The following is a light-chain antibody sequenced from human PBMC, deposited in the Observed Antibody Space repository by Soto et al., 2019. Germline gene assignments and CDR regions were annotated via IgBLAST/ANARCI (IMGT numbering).Light chain of an antibody. Sequence: ELVLTQSPATLSLSPGERATLSCRASQSVSSRLAWYQQKPGQAPRLLISGASSRATGIPDRFSGSGSGTDFTLTISRLEPEDFAMYYCHQYGISPPVTFGQGTRLEIK. CDR1: QSVSSR. CDR2: GAS. CDR3: HQYGISPPVT. J-gene: IGKJ5*01. V-gene: IGKV3-20*01.